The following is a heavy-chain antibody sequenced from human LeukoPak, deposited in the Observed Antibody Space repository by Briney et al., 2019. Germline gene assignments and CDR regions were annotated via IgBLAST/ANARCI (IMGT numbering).Heavy chain of an antibody. CDR3: ARNPYSSSWYSGH. J-gene: IGHJ4*02. D-gene: IGHD6-13*01. V-gene: IGHV1-69*05. Sequence: GASVKVSCKASGGTFSSYAISWVRQAPGQGLEWMGRIIPIFGTANYAQKFQGRVTITTDESTSTAYMELSSLRSEDTAVYYCARNPYSSSWYSGHWGQGTLVTVSS. CDR1: GGTFSSYA. CDR2: IIPIFGTA.